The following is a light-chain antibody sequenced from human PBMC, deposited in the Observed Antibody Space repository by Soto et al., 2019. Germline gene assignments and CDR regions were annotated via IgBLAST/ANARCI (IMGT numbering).Light chain of an antibody. CDR2: SNT. J-gene: IGLJ3*02. CDR1: SSNIATND. V-gene: IGLV1-47*02. Sequence: QSVLTQPPSVSGTPGQGVTISCSGGSSNIATNDVYWYQLLPGTAPKLVIFSNTIRPPGVPDRFSGSKSGASASLVISGLRSEDEADYFCASWDDSLFGSVFGGGTKLTVL. CDR3: ASWDDSLFGSV.